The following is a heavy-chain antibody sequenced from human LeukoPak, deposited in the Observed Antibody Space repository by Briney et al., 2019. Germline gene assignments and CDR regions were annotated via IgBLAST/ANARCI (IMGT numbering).Heavy chain of an antibody. D-gene: IGHD3-22*01. CDR1: GGSISSGDYY. CDR3: ARERGDYSDSSSYIDY. CDR2: IYYSGST. V-gene: IGHV4-30-4*08. Sequence: SQTLSLTCTVSGGSISSGDYYWSWIRQPPGKGLEWIGYIYYSGSTYYNPSLRSRVTISLDTSKNQFSLKLSSVTAADTAVYCCARERGDYSDSSSYIDYWGQGTLVTVSS. J-gene: IGHJ4*02.